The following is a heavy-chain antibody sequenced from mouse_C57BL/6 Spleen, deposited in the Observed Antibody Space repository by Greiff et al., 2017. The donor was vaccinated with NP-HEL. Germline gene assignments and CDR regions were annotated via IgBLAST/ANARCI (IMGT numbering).Heavy chain of an antibody. V-gene: IGHV5-6*01. CDR1: GFTFSSYG. D-gene: IGHD2-3*01. CDR3: ARHYDSYYGVDY. CDR2: ISSGGSYT. J-gene: IGHJ2*01. Sequence: EVHLVESGGDLVKPGGSLKLSCAASGFTFSSYGMSWVRQTPDKRLEWVATISSGGSYTYYPDSVKGRFTISRDNAKNTLYLQMSSLKSEDTAMYYCARHYDSYYGVDYWGQGTTLTVSS.